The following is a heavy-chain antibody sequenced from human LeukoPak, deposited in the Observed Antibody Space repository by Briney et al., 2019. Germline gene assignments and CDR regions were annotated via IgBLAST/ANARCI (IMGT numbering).Heavy chain of an antibody. CDR1: GYIFNDYY. V-gene: IGHV1-2*02. CDR2: INPNSGFT. J-gene: IGHJ4*02. D-gene: IGHD3-22*01. Sequence: GASVKVSCKASGYIFNDYYMHWVRQAPGQGLEWMGWINPNSGFTNYAQKFQGRVSMTRDMSISTAYMELSSLRSDDTAVYYCARDSFGRMRWYYDSSGQGGYFDYWGQGTLVTVSS. CDR3: ARDSFGRMRWYYDSSGQGGYFDY.